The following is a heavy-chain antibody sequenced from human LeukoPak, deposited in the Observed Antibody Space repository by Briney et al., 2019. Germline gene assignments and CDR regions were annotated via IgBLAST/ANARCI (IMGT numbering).Heavy chain of an antibody. Sequence: SETLSLTCAVYGGSFSGYYWSWIRQPPGKGLEWIGEINHSGSTNYNPSLKSRVTISVDTSKNQFSLKLSSVTAADTAVYYCARAPRRYCSSTSCYGNWFDPWGQGTLVTVSS. J-gene: IGHJ5*02. CDR3: ARAPRRYCSSTSCYGNWFDP. D-gene: IGHD2-2*01. CDR2: INHSGST. V-gene: IGHV4-34*01. CDR1: GGSFSGYY.